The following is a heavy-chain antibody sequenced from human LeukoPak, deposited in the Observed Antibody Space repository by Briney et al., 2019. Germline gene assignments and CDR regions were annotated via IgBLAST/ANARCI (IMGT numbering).Heavy chain of an antibody. CDR1: GYTFTGYY. D-gene: IGHD4-17*01. CDR2: INPNSGGT. CDR3: ARSYGDYDAFDI. Sequence: ASVKVSCKASGYTFTGYYMHWVRQAPGQGLEWMGWINPNSGGTNYAQKFQGRVTMTRDTSISTAYMELDRLRSDDTAVYYCARSYGDYDAFDIWGQGTMVTVSS. V-gene: IGHV1-2*02. J-gene: IGHJ3*02.